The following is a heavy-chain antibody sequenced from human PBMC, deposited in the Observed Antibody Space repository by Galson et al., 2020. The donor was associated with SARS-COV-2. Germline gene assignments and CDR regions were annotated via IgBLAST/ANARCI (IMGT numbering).Heavy chain of an antibody. CDR2: IIPILGIA. V-gene: IGHV1-69*02. CDR1: GGTFSSYT. CDR3: ARGDHYYDSSGHNLGVVFDY. J-gene: IGHJ4*02. Sequence: SVKVSCKASGGTFSSYTISWVRQAPGQGLEWMGRIIPILGIANYAQKFQGRVTITADKSTSTAYMELSSLRSEDTAVYYCARGDHYYDSSGHNLGVVFDYWGQGTLVTVSS. D-gene: IGHD3-22*01.